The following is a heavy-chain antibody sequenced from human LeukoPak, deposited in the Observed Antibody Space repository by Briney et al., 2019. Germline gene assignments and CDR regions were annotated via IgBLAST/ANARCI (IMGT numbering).Heavy chain of an antibody. V-gene: IGHV4-59*01. CDR3: ARASIVGATPLYY. Sequence: SETLSLTCTVSGGSISSYYWSWIRQPPGKGLEWIGYIYYSGSTNYNPSLKSRVTISVDTPKNQFSLKLSSVTAADTAVYYCARASIVGATPLYYWGQGTLVTVSS. D-gene: IGHD1-26*01. CDR2: IYYSGST. CDR1: GGSISSYY. J-gene: IGHJ4*02.